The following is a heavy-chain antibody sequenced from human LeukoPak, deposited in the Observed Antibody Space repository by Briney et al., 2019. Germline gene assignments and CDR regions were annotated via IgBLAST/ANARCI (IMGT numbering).Heavy chain of an antibody. J-gene: IGHJ6*03. D-gene: IGHD2-21*02. CDR3: ARGPRVVVTAIEYYYYMDV. V-gene: IGHV1-2*02. Sequence: ASVKVSCKASGYTFTGYYMHWVRQAPGQGLEWMGWINPNSGGTNYAQKFQGRVTMTRDTSISTAYMELSRLRSDDTAVCYCARGPRVVVTAIEYYYYMDVWGKGTTVTVSS. CDR2: INPNSGGT. CDR1: GYTFTGYY.